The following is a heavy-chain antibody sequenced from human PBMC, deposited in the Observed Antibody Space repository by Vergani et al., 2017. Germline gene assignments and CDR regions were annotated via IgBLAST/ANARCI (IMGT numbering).Heavy chain of an antibody. CDR3: ARPVEMATISLIYYGMDV. CDR2: IIPIFGTA. Sequence: QVQLVQSGAEVKKPGSSVKVSCKASGGTFNSYAISWVRQAPGQGLEWMGGIIPIFGTANYAQKFQGRVTITADKSTSTAYMELSSLRSEDTAVYYCARPVEMATISLIYYGMDVWGQGTTVTVSS. J-gene: IGHJ6*02. V-gene: IGHV1-69*06. CDR1: GGTFNSYA. D-gene: IGHD5-24*01.